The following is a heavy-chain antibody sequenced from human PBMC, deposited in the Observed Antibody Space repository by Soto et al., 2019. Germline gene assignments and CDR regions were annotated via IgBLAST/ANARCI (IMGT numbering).Heavy chain of an antibody. CDR2: INAGNGNT. V-gene: IGHV1-3*01. CDR1: GYTFTCYA. Sequence: SVKVSCNASGYTFTCYAMHWVRQAPGQRLEWMGWINAGNGNTKYSQKFQGRVTITRDTSASTAYMELSSLRSEDTAVYYCARPLGPYSSSKGVWFDPWGQGILVTVPS. D-gene: IGHD6-13*01. CDR3: ARPLGPYSSSKGVWFDP. J-gene: IGHJ5*02.